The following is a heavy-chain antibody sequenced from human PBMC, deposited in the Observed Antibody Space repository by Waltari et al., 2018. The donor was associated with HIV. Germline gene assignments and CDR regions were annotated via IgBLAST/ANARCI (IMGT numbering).Heavy chain of an antibody. V-gene: IGHV3-33*01. Sequence: QVQLVASGGGVVQTGKSLSLSCAASGFTFISSGMHWVRQAPGKGLEWVAVIWFHGNNKYYANSVKGRFTISRDNSKNTLYLQLNSLRAEDTGVYYCVASWEPAGNDGLDIWGQGTTVTVSS. D-gene: IGHD1-26*01. CDR3: VASWEPAGNDGLDI. J-gene: IGHJ3*02. CDR2: IWFHGNNK. CDR1: GFTFISSG.